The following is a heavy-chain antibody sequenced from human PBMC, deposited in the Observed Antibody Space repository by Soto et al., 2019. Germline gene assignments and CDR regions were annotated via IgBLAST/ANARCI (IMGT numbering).Heavy chain of an antibody. CDR1: GGSISSSSYY. Sequence: ETLSLTCTVSGGSISSSSYYWGWIRQPPGKGLEWIGSIYYSGSTYYNPSLKSRVTISVDTSKNQFSLKLSSVTAADTAVYYCARIYDFWSGSHDAFDIWGQGTMVTVSS. CDR3: ARIYDFWSGSHDAFDI. CDR2: IYYSGST. D-gene: IGHD3-3*01. V-gene: IGHV4-39*01. J-gene: IGHJ3*02.